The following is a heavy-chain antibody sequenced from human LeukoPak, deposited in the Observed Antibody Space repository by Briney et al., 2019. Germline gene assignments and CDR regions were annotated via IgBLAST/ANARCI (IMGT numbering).Heavy chain of an antibody. Sequence: ASVKVSCKASGYTFTGYYMHRVRQAPGQGLEWMGWISAYNGNTNYAQKLQGRVTMTTDTSTSTAYMELRSLRSEDTAVYYCARTYCSGGSCYWLSVYWGQGTLVTVSS. V-gene: IGHV1-18*04. J-gene: IGHJ4*02. CDR2: ISAYNGNT. CDR3: ARTYCSGGSCYWLSVY. CDR1: GYTFTGYY. D-gene: IGHD2-15*01.